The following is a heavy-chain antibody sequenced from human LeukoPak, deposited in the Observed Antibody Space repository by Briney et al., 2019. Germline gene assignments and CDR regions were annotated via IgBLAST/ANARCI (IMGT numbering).Heavy chain of an antibody. CDR1: GGSISSYY. CDR2: IYSGGST. J-gene: IGHJ6*02. CDR3: ARGLSDRVYYYYYGMDV. Sequence: ETLSLTCTVSGGSISSYYWSWIRQPPGKGLEWVSVIYSGGSTYYADSVKGRFTISRDNSKNTLYLQMNSLRAEDTAVYYCARGLSDRVYYYYYGMDVWGQGTTVTVSS. D-gene: IGHD2-21*02. V-gene: IGHV3-66*01.